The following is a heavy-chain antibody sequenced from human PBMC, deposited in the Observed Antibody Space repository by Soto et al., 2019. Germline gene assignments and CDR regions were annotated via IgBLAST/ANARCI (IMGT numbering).Heavy chain of an antibody. CDR2: IYPGDSDT. D-gene: IGHD6-13*01. V-gene: IGHV5-51*01. CDR3: ARRSSGAAGFYGMDV. J-gene: IGHJ6*02. CDR1: GYNFNTYW. Sequence: GESLKISCKASGYNFNTYWIGWVRQLPGKGLEWMGIIYPGDSDTRYSPSFQGQVTISADKSFTTVYLQWNSLKASDTAMYYCARRSSGAAGFYGMDVWGQGTTVTVSS.